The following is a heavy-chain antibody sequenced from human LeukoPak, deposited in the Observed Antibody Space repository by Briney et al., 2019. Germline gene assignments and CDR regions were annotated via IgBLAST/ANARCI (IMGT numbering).Heavy chain of an antibody. CDR1: GYTFTSYD. CDR3: ARDQLTIFGVVIRNYYYYGMDV. Sequence: ASVMVSCKASGYTFTSYDINWVRQATGQGLEWMGWMNPNSGNTGYAQKFQGRVTMTRNTSISTAYMELRSLRSDDTAVYYCARDQLTIFGVVIRNYYYYGMDVWGQGTTVTVSS. J-gene: IGHJ6*02. D-gene: IGHD3-3*01. CDR2: MNPNSGNT. V-gene: IGHV1-8*01.